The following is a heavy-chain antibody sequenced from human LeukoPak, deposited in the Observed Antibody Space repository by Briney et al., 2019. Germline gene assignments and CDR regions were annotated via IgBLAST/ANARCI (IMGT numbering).Heavy chain of an antibody. CDR3: ARGRHYGDSLYFDY. V-gene: IGHV4-59*01. D-gene: IGHD4-17*01. Sequence: SETLSLTCTVSGGSISSYYWSWIRQPPGKGLEWIGYIYYSGSTNYNPSLKSRVTISVDTSKNQFSLKLSSVTAADTAVYYCARGRHYGDSLYFDYWGQGTLVTVSS. CDR2: IYYSGST. J-gene: IGHJ4*02. CDR1: GGSISSYY.